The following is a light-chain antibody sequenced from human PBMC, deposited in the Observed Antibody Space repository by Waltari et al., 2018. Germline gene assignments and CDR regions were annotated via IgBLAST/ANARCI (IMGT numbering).Light chain of an antibody. CDR1: QTLSSSY. J-gene: IGKJ1*01. CDR2: RTS. Sequence: EIVLTQSPDTLSLSPGERATLSCRASQTLSSSYLAWYQQKPGQAPRLLIYRTSSRATVIPDRFSCSGAGTDFSLTINRLEPEDSAVYYCQQYGSPLWSFGQGTKVEIK. CDR3: QQYGSPLWS. V-gene: IGKV3-20*01.